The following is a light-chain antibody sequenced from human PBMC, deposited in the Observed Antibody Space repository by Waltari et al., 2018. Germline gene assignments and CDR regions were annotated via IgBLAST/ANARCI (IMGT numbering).Light chain of an antibody. CDR2: GAN. CDR1: QTVNSAY. V-gene: IGKV3-20*01. CDR3: QQYGDSPPFT. Sequence: EIVLTQSPGFLSLSPGDRATLSCRASQTVNSAYFAWHQQRPGQAPRLLLYGANRRATGVSGRFSGSGSGTNFTLTISRLEPEDFAVYYCQQYGDSPPFTFGPGTTVDIK. J-gene: IGKJ3*01.